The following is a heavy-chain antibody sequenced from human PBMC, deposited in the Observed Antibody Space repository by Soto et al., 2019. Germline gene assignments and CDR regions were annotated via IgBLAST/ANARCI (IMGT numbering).Heavy chain of an antibody. CDR2: ITAYNGNT. J-gene: IGHJ4*02. CDR3: ARETNYYFDY. CDR1: GYTFINHG. Sequence: QVQLEQSGGDVKKPGSSLKVSCKASGYTFINHGIAWVRQAPGQRLEWMGWITAYNGNTNYVQKFRGRVTMTTDPSTTTAYMELRRLTSDDTAVYYCARETNYYFDYWGQGSLVTVSS. V-gene: IGHV1-18*01.